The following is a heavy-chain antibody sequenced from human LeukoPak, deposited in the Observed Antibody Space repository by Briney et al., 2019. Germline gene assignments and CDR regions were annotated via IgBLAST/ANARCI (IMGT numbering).Heavy chain of an antibody. CDR3: AKDTDLDYGGNTHYFDY. D-gene: IGHD4-23*01. CDR2: ISGGGGST. V-gene: IGHV3-23*01. CDR1: GFTFSSYA. J-gene: IGHJ4*02. Sequence: GGSLRLSCAASGFTFSSYAMSWVRQAPGKGLEWVSAISGGGGSTYYADSVKGRFTISRDNSKNTLSLQMNSLRAEDTAIYYCAKDTDLDYGGNTHYFDYWGQGNLVTVSS.